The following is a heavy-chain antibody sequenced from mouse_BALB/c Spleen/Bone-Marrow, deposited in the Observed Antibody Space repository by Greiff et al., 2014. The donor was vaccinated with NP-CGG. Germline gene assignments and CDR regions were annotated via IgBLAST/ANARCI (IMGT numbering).Heavy chain of an antibody. J-gene: IGHJ3*01. D-gene: IGHD1-1*01. V-gene: IGHV14-3*02. CDR2: IDPANGNT. CDR1: GFNIRDPY. Sequence: VQLQQSGAELVKPGASVKLSCTASGFNIRDPYMHLVKQRPEQGLEWIGRIDPANGNTKYDPKFQGKATITADTSSNTAYLQLSSLTSEDTAVYYCAPYYYGRLVTYWGQGTLVTVSA. CDR3: APYYYGRLVTY.